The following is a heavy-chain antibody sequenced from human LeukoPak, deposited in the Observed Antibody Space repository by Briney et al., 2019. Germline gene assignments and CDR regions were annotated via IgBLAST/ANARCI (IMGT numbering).Heavy chain of an antibody. Sequence: SETLSLTCTVSGRSISSYYWSWIRQPAGKGLEWIGRIYTSGSTNYNPPPKSRDTMSVDTSKNPFSLKLSSVTAADTAVYYCARSTTGSQGEFDYWGQGTLVTVSS. CDR1: GRSISSYY. CDR2: IYTSGST. V-gene: IGHV4-4*07. D-gene: IGHD1-26*01. J-gene: IGHJ4*02. CDR3: ARSTTGSQGEFDY.